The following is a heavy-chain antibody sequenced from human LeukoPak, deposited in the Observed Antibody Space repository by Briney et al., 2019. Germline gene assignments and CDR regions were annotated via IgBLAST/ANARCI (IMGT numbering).Heavy chain of an antibody. V-gene: IGHV3-11*01. J-gene: IGHJ3*02. D-gene: IGHD2-2*01. Sequence: GGSLRLSCAASGFTFSDYYMSWIRQAPGKGLEWVSYISSSGSTIYYADSVKGRFTISRDKAKNSLYLQMNSLRAEDTAVYYCASGVVVPAVPTAFDIWGQGTMVTVSS. CDR3: ASGVVVPAVPTAFDI. CDR2: ISSSGSTI. CDR1: GFTFSDYY.